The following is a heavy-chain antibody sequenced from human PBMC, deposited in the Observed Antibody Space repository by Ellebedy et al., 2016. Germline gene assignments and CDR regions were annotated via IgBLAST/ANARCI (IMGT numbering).Heavy chain of an antibody. Sequence: GGSLRLXXAASGFTFSSYGMHWVRQAPGKGLEWVAVIWYDGSNKYYADSVKGRFTISRDNSKNTLYLQMNSLRAEDTAVYYCATQTLHYYGSGSYYPDFDVDYWGQGTLVTVSS. CDR3: ATQTLHYYGSGSYYPDFDVDY. D-gene: IGHD3-10*01. CDR1: GFTFSSYG. J-gene: IGHJ4*02. CDR2: IWYDGSNK. V-gene: IGHV3-30*02.